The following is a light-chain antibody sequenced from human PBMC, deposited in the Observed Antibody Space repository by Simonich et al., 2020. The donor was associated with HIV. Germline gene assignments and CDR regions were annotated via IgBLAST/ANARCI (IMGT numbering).Light chain of an antibody. J-gene: IGKJ2*01. V-gene: IGKV3-11*01. CDR3: QQRSDWPGT. CDR2: DAS. Sequence: EIVLTQSPATLSLSPGERATLSCRASQSVSSYLAWYQQKPGQAPRLLIYDASKRATDIPARFSGSGSGTDFTLTISSLEPEDFAVYYCQQRSDWPGTFGQGTKLEIK. CDR1: QSVSSY.